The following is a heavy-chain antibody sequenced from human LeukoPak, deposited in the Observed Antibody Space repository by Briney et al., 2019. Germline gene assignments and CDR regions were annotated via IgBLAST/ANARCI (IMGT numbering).Heavy chain of an antibody. J-gene: IGHJ4*02. D-gene: IGHD1-26*01. V-gene: IGHV3-53*01. CDR1: GFTVSSNY. CDR3: GKEGRGMGAATIDY. CDR2: IYSGGST. Sequence: GGSLRLSCAASGFTVSSNYMSWVRQAPGKGLEWVSVIYSGGSTYYADSVGRFSISRDNSKNTLYLQMTSLRAEDTAVYYCGKEGRGMGAATIDYWGQGTLVTASS.